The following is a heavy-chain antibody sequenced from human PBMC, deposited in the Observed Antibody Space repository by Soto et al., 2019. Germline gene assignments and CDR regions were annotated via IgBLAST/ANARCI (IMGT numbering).Heavy chain of an antibody. CDR2: VYHIGAT. V-gene: IGHV4-4*02. J-gene: IGHJ6*02. CDR3: VRNGYYSLDV. D-gene: IGHD3-22*01. Sequence: QVQLQESGPGLVRPSVTLSLTCAVSGDSIIGTGWWSWVRQSPGKGLDWIGEVYHIGATNYTPSLKRRVTISVDTSRNQFSLNLGSVTAGDTAVYYCVRNGYYSLDVWGQGTTVIVSS. CDR1: GDSIIGTGW.